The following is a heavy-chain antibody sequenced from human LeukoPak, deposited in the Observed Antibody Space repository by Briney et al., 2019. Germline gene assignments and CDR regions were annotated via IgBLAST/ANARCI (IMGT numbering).Heavy chain of an antibody. Sequence: GGSLRLSCAASGFTVSSNYMSWVRQAPGKGLEWVSVIYSGGSTYYADSVKGRFTISRDNSKNTLYLQMNSLRAEDTAVYYCARDGYYYDSSGYYHIANDYWGQGTLVTVSS. D-gene: IGHD3-22*01. CDR3: ARDGYYYDSSGYYHIANDY. CDR2: IYSGGST. V-gene: IGHV3-66*01. CDR1: GFTVSSNY. J-gene: IGHJ4*02.